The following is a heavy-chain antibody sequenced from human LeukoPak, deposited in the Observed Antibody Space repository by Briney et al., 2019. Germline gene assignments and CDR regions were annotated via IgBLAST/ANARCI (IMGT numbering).Heavy chain of an antibody. CDR3: ARDIAVAGTTRGNWFDP. CDR2: ISYDGSNK. D-gene: IGHD6-19*01. CDR1: GFTFSSYG. J-gene: IGHJ5*02. Sequence: PGRSLRLSCAASGFTFSSYGMHWVRQAPGKGLEWVAVISYDGSNKYYADSVKGRFTISRDNSKNTLYLQMNSLRAEDTAVYYCARDIAVAGTTRGNWFDPWGQGTLVTVSS. V-gene: IGHV3-30*03.